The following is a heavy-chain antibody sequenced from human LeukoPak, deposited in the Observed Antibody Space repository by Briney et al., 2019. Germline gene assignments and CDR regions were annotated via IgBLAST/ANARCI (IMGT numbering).Heavy chain of an antibody. D-gene: IGHD6-13*01. CDR1: GGSISSYY. CDR2: IYYSGST. CDR3: ATLSSSSWYGGFGNWFDP. J-gene: IGHJ5*02. V-gene: IGHV4-59*01. Sequence: ASETLSLTCTVSGGSISSYYWSWIRQPPGKGLEGIGYIYYSGSTNYNPSLKSRVTISVDTSTNQFSLKLSSVTAADTAVYYCATLSSSSWYGGFGNWFDPWGQGTLVTVFS.